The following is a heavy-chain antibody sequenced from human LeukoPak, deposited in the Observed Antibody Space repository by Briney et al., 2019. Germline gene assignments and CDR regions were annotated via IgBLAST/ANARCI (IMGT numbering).Heavy chain of an antibody. CDR2: IYTSGST. D-gene: IGHD6-19*01. CDR1: GGSISSYY. CDR3: ARLGSGSSGWYP. V-gene: IGHV4-4*09. Sequence: SETLSLTYTVSGGSISSYYWSWIRQPPGKGLEWIGYIYTSGSTNYNPSLKSRVTISVDTSKNQFSLKLSSVTAADTAVYYCARLGSGSSGWYPWGQGTLVTVSS. J-gene: IGHJ4*02.